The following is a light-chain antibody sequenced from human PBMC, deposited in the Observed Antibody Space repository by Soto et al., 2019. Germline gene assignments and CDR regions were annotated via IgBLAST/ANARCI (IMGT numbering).Light chain of an antibody. CDR3: QSYDSDLSVVL. J-gene: IGLJ2*01. CDR1: RSNIGAGYD. V-gene: IGLV1-40*01. Sequence: QSVLTQPPSVSGAPGQRVSISCTGSRSNIGAGYDVQWYQQFPGTAPKLLIFDNNDRPSGVPDRFSGSKSGTSASLAITGLQAEDEADYFCQSYDSDLSVVLFGGGTKLTVL. CDR2: DNN.